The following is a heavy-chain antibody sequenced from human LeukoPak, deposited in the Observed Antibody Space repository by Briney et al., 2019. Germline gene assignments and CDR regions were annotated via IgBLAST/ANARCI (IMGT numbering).Heavy chain of an antibody. CDR3: ATGIAAAGTDPDYYYYYYMDV. J-gene: IGHJ6*03. CDR2: IYYSGST. CDR1: GGSISSSSYY. Sequence: SETLSLTCTVSGGSISSSSYYWGWIRQPPGKGLEWMGSIYYSGSTYYNPSLKSRVTVSVDTSKNQFSLKLSSVTAADTAVYYYATGIAAAGTDPDYYYYYYMDVWGKGTTVTVSS. D-gene: IGHD6-13*01. V-gene: IGHV4-39*07.